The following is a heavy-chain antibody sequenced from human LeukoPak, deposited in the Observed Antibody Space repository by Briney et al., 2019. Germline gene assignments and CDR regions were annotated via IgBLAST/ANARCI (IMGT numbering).Heavy chain of an antibody. J-gene: IGHJ4*02. CDR2: INPNTGDT. V-gene: IGHV1-2*02. Sequence: ASVKVSCKASGFTFNAYYIHWVRQAPGQGLEWMGWINPNTGDTNFAQKFQGRVAMTRDRSTSTAYMELSSLRSEDTAVYYCARLYTHYDSSGYYYEDYWGQGTLVTVSS. CDR1: GFTFNAYY. D-gene: IGHD3-22*01. CDR3: ARLYTHYDSSGYYYEDY.